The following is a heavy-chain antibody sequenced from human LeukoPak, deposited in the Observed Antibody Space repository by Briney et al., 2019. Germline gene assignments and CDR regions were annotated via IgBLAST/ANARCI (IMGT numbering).Heavy chain of an antibody. CDR1: GFTFSSYA. CDR3: AKGSLVSSPGGTSYYFDY. CDR2: ISGSGGST. Sequence: PGGSLRLSCAASGFTFSSYAMSWVRQAPGKGLEWVSAISGSGGSTYYADSVKGRFTISRDNSKNTLYLQTNSLRAEDTAVYYCAKGSLVSSPGGTSYYFDYWGQGTLVTVSS. J-gene: IGHJ4*02. V-gene: IGHV3-23*01. D-gene: IGHD1-1*01.